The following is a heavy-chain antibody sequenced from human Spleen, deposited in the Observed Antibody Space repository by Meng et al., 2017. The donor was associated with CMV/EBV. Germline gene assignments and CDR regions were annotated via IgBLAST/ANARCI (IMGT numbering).Heavy chain of an antibody. Sequence: ETLSLTCTVSGDSISSYYWNWIRQSPGKGLEWVGRIKSKTDGGTTDYAAPVKGRFTISRDDSKNTLYLQMNSLKTEDTAVYYCTTDAGSGWYDAFDIWGQRTMVTVSS. CDR3: TTDAGSGWYDAFDI. V-gene: IGHV3-15*07. CDR1: GDSISSYY. CDR2: IKSKTDGGTT. J-gene: IGHJ3*02. D-gene: IGHD6-19*01.